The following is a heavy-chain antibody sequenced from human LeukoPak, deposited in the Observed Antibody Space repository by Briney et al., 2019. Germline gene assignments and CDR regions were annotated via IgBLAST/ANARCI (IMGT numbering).Heavy chain of an antibody. CDR1: GYTFTSYG. CDR2: ISAYNSDT. V-gene: IGHV1-18*01. J-gene: IGHJ4*02. D-gene: IGHD6-13*01. Sequence: ASVKVSCKASGYTFTSYGISWVRQAPGQGLEWMGWISAYNSDTNYAHKLQGRVTMTTDTFTSTVYMELRSLRSDDTAVYYCARDRVIAATGTWIDYWGQGTRVTVSS. CDR3: ARDRVIAATGTWIDY.